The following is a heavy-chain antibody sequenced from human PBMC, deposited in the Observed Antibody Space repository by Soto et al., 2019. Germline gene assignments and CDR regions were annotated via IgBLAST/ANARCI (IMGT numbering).Heavy chain of an antibody. V-gene: IGHV3-33*01. Sequence: PGGSLRLSCAASGFSFSDYSMHWVRQAPGKGLEWVAVIWYDGSRKYYADSVKGRFTISRDNSRNTLSLQMNSLRDEDTAVYYCARSYRRGSNRFDYWGQGTPVTVSS. J-gene: IGHJ4*02. CDR3: ARSYRRGSNRFDY. CDR1: GFSFSDYS. D-gene: IGHD6-19*01. CDR2: IWYDGSRK.